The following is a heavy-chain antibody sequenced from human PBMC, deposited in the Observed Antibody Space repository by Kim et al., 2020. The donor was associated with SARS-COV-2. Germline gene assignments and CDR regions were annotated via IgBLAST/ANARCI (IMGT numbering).Heavy chain of an antibody. CDR2: IYYSGST. V-gene: IGHV4-59*08. D-gene: IGHD2-2*01. Sequence: SETLSLTCTVSGGSISSYYWSWIRQPPGKGLEWIGYIYYSGSTNYNPSLKSRVTISVDTSKNQFSLKLSSVTAADTAVYYCARRGLGYCSSTSCQRDYYMDVWGKGTTVTVSS. CDR1: GGSISSYY. J-gene: IGHJ6*03. CDR3: ARRGLGYCSSTSCQRDYYMDV.